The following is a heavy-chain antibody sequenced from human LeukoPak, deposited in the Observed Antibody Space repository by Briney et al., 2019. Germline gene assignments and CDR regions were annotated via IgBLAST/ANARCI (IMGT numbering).Heavy chain of an antibody. CDR2: IRYDGSTK. CDR1: GFTFSTYG. V-gene: IGHV3-30*02. D-gene: IGHD6-19*01. Sequence: GGSLRLSCAASGFTFSTYGKHWVRQAPGKGLEWVAFIRYDGSTKYYIDSVKGRFTVSRDNSKSTLFLQMNTLRTEDTAVYYCTTDAPDSSGWYKGTSDFQHWGQGTLVTVSS. J-gene: IGHJ1*01. CDR3: TTDAPDSSGWYKGTSDFQH.